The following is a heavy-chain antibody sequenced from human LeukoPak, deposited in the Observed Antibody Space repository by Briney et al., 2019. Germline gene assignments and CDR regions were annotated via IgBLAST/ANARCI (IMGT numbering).Heavy chain of an antibody. CDR1: GYTFTGYY. J-gene: IGHJ4*02. CDR2: INPNSGGT. D-gene: IGHD6-6*01. Sequence: GASVKVSCKASGYTFTGYYMHWVRQAPGQGLEWMGWINPNSGGTNYAQKLQGRVTMTTDTSTSTAYMELRSLRSDDTAVYYCARDHAFTGPAARDQFDYWGQGTLVTVSS. CDR3: ARDHAFTGPAARDQFDY. V-gene: IGHV1-2*02.